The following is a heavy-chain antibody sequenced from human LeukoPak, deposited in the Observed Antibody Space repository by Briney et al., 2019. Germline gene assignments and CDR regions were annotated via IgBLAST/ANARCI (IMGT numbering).Heavy chain of an antibody. CDR2: ISYDGSNK. J-gene: IGHJ4*02. V-gene: IGHV3-30-3*01. D-gene: IGHD2-15*01. Sequence: AGSLSLSCAVSGDSLSRYTMCWVRHPPGKGLGWVGFISYDGSNKYYADSVEGRFTISRDNSKTTLYLQMISLRAEDTAVYYCARADLGSCSGGSCYGHYWGQGTLVTVSS. CDR1: GDSLSRYT. CDR3: ARADLGSCSGGSCYGHY.